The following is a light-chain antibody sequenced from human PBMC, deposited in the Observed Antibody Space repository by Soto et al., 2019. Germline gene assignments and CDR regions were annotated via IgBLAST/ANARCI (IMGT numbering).Light chain of an antibody. J-gene: IGKJ1*01. CDR2: GAS. CDR1: QRITSY. CDR3: PQSSSTLCT. V-gene: IGKV1-39*01. Sequence: QLTKSASALSETSEDSVTITRLSCQRITSYLAWYQQKPGKAPNLLIYGASTLQSGVPSRFSGSGSGTDFTLTISSLQPEDFATYYCPQSSSTLCTFGQGTK.